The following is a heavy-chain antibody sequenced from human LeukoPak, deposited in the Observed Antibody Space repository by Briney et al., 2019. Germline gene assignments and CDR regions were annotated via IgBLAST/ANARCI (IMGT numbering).Heavy chain of an antibody. D-gene: IGHD1-1*01. V-gene: IGHV3-9*03. J-gene: IGHJ4*02. CDR2: ISWNSGSI. CDR3: AKDDATLASLDY. Sequence: GRSLRLSCAASGFTFDDYAMHWVRQAPGKGLEWVSGISWNSGSIGYADSVKGRFTISRDNAKNSLYLQMNSLRAEDMTLYYCAKDDATLASLDYWGQGTLVTVSS. CDR1: GFTFDDYA.